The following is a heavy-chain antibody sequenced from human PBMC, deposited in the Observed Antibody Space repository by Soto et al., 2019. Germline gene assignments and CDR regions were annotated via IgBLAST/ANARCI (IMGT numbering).Heavy chain of an antibody. D-gene: IGHD6-19*01. CDR1: GGSITRNNHY. J-gene: IGHJ4*02. CDR2: ILYSGST. CDR3: ARLGSSGWYQGSYFDY. V-gene: IGHV4-39*01. Sequence: QLQLQESGPGLVKPSETLSLTCIVSGGSITRNNHYWGWIRQSPGKGLEWIGSILYSGSTNYNPSLMSRVTLSVETTKNQFSLMMSSVTAADTALYYCARLGSSGWYQGSYFDYWGQGTLVTVSS.